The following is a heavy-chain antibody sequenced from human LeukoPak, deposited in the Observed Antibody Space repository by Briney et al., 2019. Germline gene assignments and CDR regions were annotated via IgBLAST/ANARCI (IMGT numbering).Heavy chain of an antibody. Sequence: GGSLRLSCAASGFIFSGAWMNWVRQTPGKGLEWVGRIKSKTSGGTTDYAAPVKGRFTISRDDSKNILYLQMNGLKTEDTAVYYCTTLVVVRRKVDYWGQGTLVTVSS. J-gene: IGHJ4*02. CDR1: GFIFSGAW. D-gene: IGHD3-22*01. V-gene: IGHV3-15*01. CDR2: IKSKTSGGTT. CDR3: TTLVVVRRKVDY.